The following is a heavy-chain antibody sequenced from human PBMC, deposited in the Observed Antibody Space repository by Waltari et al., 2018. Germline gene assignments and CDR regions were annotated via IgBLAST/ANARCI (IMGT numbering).Heavy chain of an antibody. CDR1: GGSISSSSYY. CDR2: IYYSGST. V-gene: IGHV4-39*07. CDR3: ASTRDIVATTPV. Sequence: QLQLQESGPGLVKPSATLSLTCTVSGGSISSSSYYWGWIRQPPGKGLEWIGSIYYSGSTYYKPSLKSRVTISVDTSKNQFSLKLSSVTAADTAVYYCASTRDIVATTPVWGQGTLVTVSS. D-gene: IGHD5-12*01. J-gene: IGHJ4*02.